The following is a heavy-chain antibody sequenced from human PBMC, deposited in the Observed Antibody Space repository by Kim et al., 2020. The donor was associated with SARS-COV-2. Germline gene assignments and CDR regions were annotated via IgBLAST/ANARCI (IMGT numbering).Heavy chain of an antibody. V-gene: IGHV3-48*04. J-gene: IGHJ4*02. CDR2: ISSSSTI. CDR1: GFTFSSYS. D-gene: IGHD3-22*01. CDR3: ARDSGLENEKYYYDSSGYYGRRTERLDY. Sequence: GGSLRLSCAASGFTFSSYSMNWVRQAPGKGLEWVSYISSSSTIYYADSVKGRFTISRDNAKNSLYLQMNSLRAEDTAVYYCARDSGLENEKYYYDSSGYYGRRTERLDYWGQGTLVTVSS.